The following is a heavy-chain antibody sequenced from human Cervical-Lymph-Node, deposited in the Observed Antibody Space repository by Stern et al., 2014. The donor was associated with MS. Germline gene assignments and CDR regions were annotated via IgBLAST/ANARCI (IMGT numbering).Heavy chain of an antibody. CDR2: IFPVFGTP. CDR3: ALSSETSDRWYSLGYDL. Sequence: QVQLVESGAEVTKPGSSVKVSCKVSGGTFSKFPSSWVRQAPGQGLEWMGGIFPVFGTPTYAQEFRGRVTITADVSTSTVYMELSSLRSDDTAVYYCALSSETSDRWYSLGYDLWGQGTLVTVSS. D-gene: IGHD6-13*01. CDR1: GGTFSKFP. J-gene: IGHJ5*02. V-gene: IGHV1-69*01.